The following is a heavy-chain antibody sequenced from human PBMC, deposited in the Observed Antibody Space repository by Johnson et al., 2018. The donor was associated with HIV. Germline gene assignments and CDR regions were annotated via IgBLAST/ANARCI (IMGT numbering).Heavy chain of an antibody. CDR3: AKSRGGYSYGYDAFDI. D-gene: IGHD5-18*01. CDR1: GFTFRNYA. J-gene: IGHJ3*02. Sequence: QVQLVESGGGVVQPGTSLRLSCAASGFTFRNYAMHWVRQAPGKGLEWVAVISYDGSNKYYADSVKGRFTISRDNSKNTLFLQMNSQRTEDTALYYCAKSRGGYSYGYDAFDIWGQGTMVTVSS. CDR2: ISYDGSNK. V-gene: IGHV3-30-3*01.